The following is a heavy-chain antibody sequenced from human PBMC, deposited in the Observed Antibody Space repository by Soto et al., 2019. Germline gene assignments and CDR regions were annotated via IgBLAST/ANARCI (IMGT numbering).Heavy chain of an antibody. J-gene: IGHJ5*01. CDR3: ARAISGYVT. Sequence: ASVKVSCKASGITSTTYAIHWVRQAPGQGLEWMGWINTGNGNTGYSQRLLGRVSLTTDTSASTASMDLSSLTSEDTAVYYCARAISGYVTWG. D-gene: IGHD5-12*01. CDR1: GITSTTYA. CDR2: INTGNGNT. V-gene: IGHV1-3*04.